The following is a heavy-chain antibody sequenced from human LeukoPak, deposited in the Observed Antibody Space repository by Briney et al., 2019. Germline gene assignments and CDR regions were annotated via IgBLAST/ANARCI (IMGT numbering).Heavy chain of an antibody. D-gene: IGHD6-19*01. Sequence: PSETLSLTCTVSGYSISSNYYWVWIRQPPGKGLEWIGNIYHSGTTYYNPSLKSRVTISVDTFKNQFSLRLRSVTAADTAVYYCARVRAVAGTPPDYWGQGTLVTVSS. CDR2: IYHSGTT. CDR1: GYSISSNYY. V-gene: IGHV4-38-2*02. J-gene: IGHJ4*02. CDR3: ARVRAVAGTPPDY.